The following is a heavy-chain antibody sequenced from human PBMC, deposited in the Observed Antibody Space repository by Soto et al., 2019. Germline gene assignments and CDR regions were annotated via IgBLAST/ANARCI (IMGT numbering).Heavy chain of an antibody. V-gene: IGHV1-46*01. J-gene: IGHJ4*02. Sequence: ASVKVSCKASGYRFTTYQMHWVRQAPGQGLEWMGTINPSGGSTPYAQRFQGRVTMTRDTSTSTVYMQLSSLRSEDTALYYCARGDSNGWYFDYWGQGTQVTVSS. CDR3: ARGDSNGWYFDY. CDR1: GYRFTTYQ. D-gene: IGHD6-19*01. CDR2: INPSGGST.